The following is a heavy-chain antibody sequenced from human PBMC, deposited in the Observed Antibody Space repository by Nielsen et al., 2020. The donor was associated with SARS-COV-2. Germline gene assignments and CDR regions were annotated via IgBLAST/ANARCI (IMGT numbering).Heavy chain of an antibody. CDR3: ARDKIVVVPAAGGEYYYGMDV. D-gene: IGHD2-2*01. CDR2: MNPNSGNT. V-gene: IGHV1-8*01. Sequence: ASVKVSCKASGYTFTSYDINWVRQATGQGLEWMGWMNPNSGNTGYAQKFQGRVTMTRNTSISTAYMELSSLRSEDTAVYYCARDKIVVVPAAGGEYYYGMDVWGQGTTVTVSS. J-gene: IGHJ6*02. CDR1: GYTFTSYD.